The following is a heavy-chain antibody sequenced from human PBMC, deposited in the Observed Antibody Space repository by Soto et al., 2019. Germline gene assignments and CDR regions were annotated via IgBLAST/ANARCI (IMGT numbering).Heavy chain of an antibody. J-gene: IGHJ6*02. CDR2: IIPIFGTA. D-gene: IGHD3-3*01. CDR3: ARGRYYDFWSGYSQGVYYYYGMDV. CDR1: GYTFNSYD. Sequence: ASVKVSCKVYGYTFNSYDFTWVRQAPGQGLEWMGGIIPIFGTANYAQKFQGRVTITADESTSTAYMELSSLRSEDTAVYYCARGRYYDFWSGYSQGVYYYYGMDVWGQGTTVTVSS. V-gene: IGHV1-69*13.